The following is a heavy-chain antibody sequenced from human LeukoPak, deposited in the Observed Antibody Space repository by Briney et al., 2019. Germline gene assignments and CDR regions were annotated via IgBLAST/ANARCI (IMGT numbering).Heavy chain of an antibody. V-gene: IGHV3-9*01. J-gene: IGHJ4*02. Sequence: PGGSLRLSCAASGFTFDDYAMHWVRQAPGKGLEWVSGISWNSGSIGYADSVKGRFTISRDNAKNSLYLQMNSLRAEDTAVYYCARDGKTTGSFDYWGQGTLVTVSS. CDR3: ARDGKTTGSFDY. CDR1: GFTFDDYA. CDR2: ISWNSGSI. D-gene: IGHD1-1*01.